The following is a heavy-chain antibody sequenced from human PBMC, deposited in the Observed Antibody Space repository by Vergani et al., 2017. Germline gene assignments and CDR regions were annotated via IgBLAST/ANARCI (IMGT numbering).Heavy chain of an antibody. J-gene: IGHJ6*03. Sequence: QVQLQEWGAGLLKTSETLSLTCTVSGGSIRSTFYYWGWIRQPPGKGLEWIGTIYYSGSTYYNPSLKSRVTISVDTSKNQFSLKLNSVTAADTAVYYCARHKEQLVPGNYYYYYYMDVWGKGTTVTVSS. D-gene: IGHD6-13*01. CDR1: GGSIRSTFYY. V-gene: IGHV4-39*01. CDR3: ARHKEQLVPGNYYYYYYMDV. CDR2: IYYSGST.